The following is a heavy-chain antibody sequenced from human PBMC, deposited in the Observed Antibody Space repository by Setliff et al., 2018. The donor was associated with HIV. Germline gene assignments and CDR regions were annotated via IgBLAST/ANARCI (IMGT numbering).Heavy chain of an antibody. CDR1: GGSISTYF. CDR3: AREDGSNSHDTFEI. CDR2: IYYTGST. Sequence: SETLSLTCTVSGGSISTYFWSWVRQTPGKGLEWIGYIYYTGSTSYNPSFRSRVTISVDTSKNQFSLMLDSVTAADTAVYYCAREDGSNSHDTFEIWGQGILVTVSS. V-gene: IGHV4-59*01. D-gene: IGHD1-1*01. J-gene: IGHJ3*02.